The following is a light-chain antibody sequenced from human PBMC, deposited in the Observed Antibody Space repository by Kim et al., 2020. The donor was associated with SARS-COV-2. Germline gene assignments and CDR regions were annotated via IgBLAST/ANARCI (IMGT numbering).Light chain of an antibody. CDR1: QDIGNY. Sequence: ASVGDRVAITCRASQDIGNYLAWFQQKPGKPPKSLIYAASTLQSGVPSKFSGSGSGTDFTLTISSLQPEDFATYYCQHYKNYPLTFGGGTKVDIK. CDR3: QHYKNYPLT. V-gene: IGKV1-16*02. CDR2: AAS. J-gene: IGKJ4*01.